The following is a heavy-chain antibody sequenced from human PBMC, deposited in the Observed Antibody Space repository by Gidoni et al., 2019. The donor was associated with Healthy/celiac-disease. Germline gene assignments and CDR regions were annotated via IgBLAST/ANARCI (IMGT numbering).Heavy chain of an antibody. J-gene: IGHJ3*02. Sequence: EVQLVESGGGLVQPGGSLRLSCAASGFPSSSYEMDWVRQAPGKGLEWVSYISSSGSTIYYADSVKGRFTISRDNAKNSLYLQMNSLRAEDTAVYYCANYYDSSGPGAFDIWGQGTMVTVSS. CDR1: GFPSSSYE. CDR3: ANYYDSSGPGAFDI. V-gene: IGHV3-48*03. CDR2: ISSSGSTI. D-gene: IGHD3-22*01.